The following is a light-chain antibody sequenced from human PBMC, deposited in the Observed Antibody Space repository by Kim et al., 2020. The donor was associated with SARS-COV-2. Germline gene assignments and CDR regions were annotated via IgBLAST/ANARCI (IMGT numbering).Light chain of an antibody. V-gene: IGKV3-15*01. CDR2: GAS. CDR1: QSVSSH. Sequence: SPGERATLSGRASQSVSSHLAWYQQKPGQPPRLLIYGASTRVTGVPARFSGSGSGTDFTLTISSLQSEDFAVYYCQQYNTWPPYSFGQGTKVDIK. J-gene: IGKJ2*03. CDR3: QQYNTWPPYS.